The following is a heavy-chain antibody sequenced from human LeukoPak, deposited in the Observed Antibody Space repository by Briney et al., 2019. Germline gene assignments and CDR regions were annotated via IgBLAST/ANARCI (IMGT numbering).Heavy chain of an antibody. Sequence: GGSLRLSCAASGFTFSSYWMHWVRQAPGKGLVWVSRINTDGSSTSYADSVKGRFTISRDNVKNTLYLQMNSLRAEDTAVYYCARRAVAGNAFDIWGQGTMVTVSS. V-gene: IGHV3-74*01. J-gene: IGHJ3*02. CDR1: GFTFSSYW. CDR3: ARRAVAGNAFDI. D-gene: IGHD6-19*01. CDR2: INTDGSST.